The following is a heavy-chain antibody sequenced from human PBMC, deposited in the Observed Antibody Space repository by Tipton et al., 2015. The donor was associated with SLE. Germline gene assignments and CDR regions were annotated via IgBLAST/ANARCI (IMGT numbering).Heavy chain of an antibody. CDR3: ARERVLADTSGFDL. Sequence: SLRLSCAVSGFTFSHFWMSWVRQAPGKGLGGVANIKEDGTETFYVDSVKGRFTISRDNVKKSLYLQMNSLRAEDTAVYYCARERVLADTSGFDLWGQGSLVTVSS. J-gene: IGHJ4*02. D-gene: IGHD6-19*01. V-gene: IGHV3-7*01. CDR1: GFTFSHFW. CDR2: IKEDGTET.